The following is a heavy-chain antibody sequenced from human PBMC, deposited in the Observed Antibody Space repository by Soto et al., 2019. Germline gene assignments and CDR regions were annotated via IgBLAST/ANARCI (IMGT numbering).Heavy chain of an antibody. CDR1: GGSFSGYY. J-gene: IGHJ4*02. Sequence: SQTLSLTCAVYGGSFSGYYWSWIRQPPGKGLEWIGEINHSGSTNYNPSLKSRVTISVDTSKNQFSLKLSSVTAADTAVYYCARGGDFDYWGQGTLVTVSS. V-gene: IGHV4-34*01. D-gene: IGHD3-16*01. CDR2: INHSGST. CDR3: ARGGDFDY.